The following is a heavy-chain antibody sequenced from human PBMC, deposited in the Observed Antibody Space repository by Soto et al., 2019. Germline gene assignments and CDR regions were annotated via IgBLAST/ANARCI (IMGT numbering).Heavy chain of an antibody. Sequence: GGSLRLSCAASGFTFSSYAMSWVRQAPGKGLEWVSAISGSGGSTYYADSVKGRFTISRDNSKNTLYLQMNSLRAEDTAVYYCAKGSNWNYVYDSDYWGQGTLVTVSS. CDR1: GFTFSSYA. D-gene: IGHD1-7*01. CDR3: AKGSNWNYVYDSDY. V-gene: IGHV3-23*01. J-gene: IGHJ4*02. CDR2: ISGSGGST.